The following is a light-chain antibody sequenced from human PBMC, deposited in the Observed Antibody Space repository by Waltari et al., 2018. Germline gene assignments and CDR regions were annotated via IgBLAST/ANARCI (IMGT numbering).Light chain of an antibody. Sequence: QSVLTQPPSVSGAPGQRVSISCTGSGSNLGAGYDVHWYQQHPGKAPKLLIYGTSIRPPGVPDRFFGSQSGTSASLAITAIQAEDEAEYYCQSYDTSLSVVFGGGTKLTVL. CDR2: GTS. V-gene: IGLV1-40*01. J-gene: IGLJ2*01. CDR3: QSYDTSLSVV. CDR1: GSNLGAGYD.